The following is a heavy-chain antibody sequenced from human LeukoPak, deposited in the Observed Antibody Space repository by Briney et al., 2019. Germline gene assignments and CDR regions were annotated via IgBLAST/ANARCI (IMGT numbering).Heavy chain of an antibody. V-gene: IGHV3-21*01. CDR3: AREMGL. J-gene: IGHJ4*02. D-gene: IGHD5-24*01. Sequence: GGSLRLSCAASGFTFSSYSMNWVRQAPGKGLEWVSSISSSNSYIYYADPVKGRFTISRDNAKNSLYLQMSSLRAEDTAVYYCAREMGLWGQGTLVTVSS. CDR1: GFTFSSYS. CDR2: ISSSNSYI.